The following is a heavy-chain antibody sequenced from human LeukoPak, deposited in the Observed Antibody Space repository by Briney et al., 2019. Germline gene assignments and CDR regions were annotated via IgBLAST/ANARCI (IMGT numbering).Heavy chain of an antibody. CDR1: GGSINSYY. CDR3: ARGLGIAARRWVFGY. CDR2: IYYSGST. V-gene: IGHV4-59*01. D-gene: IGHD6-6*01. J-gene: IGHJ4*02. Sequence: SETLSLTCTVSGGSINSYYWSWIRQPPGKGLEWIGYIYYSGSTNYNPSLKSRVTISVDTSKNQFSLKLSSVTAADTAVYYCARGLGIAARRWVFGYWGQGTLVTVSS.